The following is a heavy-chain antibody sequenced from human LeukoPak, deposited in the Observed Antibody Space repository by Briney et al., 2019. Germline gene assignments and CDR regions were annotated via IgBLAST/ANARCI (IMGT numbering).Heavy chain of an antibody. Sequence: GGSLRLSCAASGFTFSSYSMNWVRQAPGKGLEWVSSISSSSSYIYYADSVKGRFTISRDNARNSLYLQMNSLTAEDTALYYCAKDYGPLSSYWGQGTLVTVSS. J-gene: IGHJ4*02. D-gene: IGHD4-17*01. CDR2: ISSSSSYI. V-gene: IGHV3-21*04. CDR3: AKDYGPLSSY. CDR1: GFTFSSYS.